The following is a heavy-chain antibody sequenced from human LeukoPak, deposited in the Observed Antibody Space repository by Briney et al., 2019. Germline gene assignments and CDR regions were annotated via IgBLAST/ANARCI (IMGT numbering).Heavy chain of an antibody. J-gene: IGHJ4*02. V-gene: IGHV1-69*06. Sequence: GGSLRLSCAASGFTFSSYAISWVRQAPGQGLEWMGGIIPIFGTANYAQKFQGRVTITADKSTSTAYMELSSLRSEDTAVYYCATPPLRGWSRTYEGAYGYWGQGTLVTVSS. D-gene: IGHD6-19*01. CDR3: ATPPLRGWSRTYEGAYGY. CDR1: GFTFSSYA. CDR2: IIPIFGTA.